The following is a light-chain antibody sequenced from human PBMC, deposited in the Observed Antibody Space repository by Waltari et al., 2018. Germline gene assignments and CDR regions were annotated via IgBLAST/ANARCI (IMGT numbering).Light chain of an antibody. CDR3: QQYGSSHYDSSPFT. CDR1: QSVAGNY. Sequence: EIVLTQSPGTLTLSPGERATLSCRASQSVAGNYLAWYQQKPGQAPRLLIYGASTRATGIPDRLIGSGSGTDFTLTISRLEPEDFAVYHCQQYGSSHYDSSPFTFGGGTKVEIK. J-gene: IGKJ4*01. V-gene: IGKV3-20*01. CDR2: GAS.